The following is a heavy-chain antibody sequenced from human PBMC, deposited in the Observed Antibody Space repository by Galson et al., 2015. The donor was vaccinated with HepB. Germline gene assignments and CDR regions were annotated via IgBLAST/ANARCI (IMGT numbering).Heavy chain of an antibody. CDR2: ISAYNGNT. D-gene: IGHD3-22*01. J-gene: IGHJ3*02. CDR1: GSTFTSYG. Sequence: QSGAEVTKPGTSVKVSCKASGSTFTSYGISWVRQAPGQGLEWMGRISAYNGNTNYAQKLQGRVTMTTDTSTSTAYMELRSLRSDDTAVYYCARVRPSSGWVIDAFDIWGQGTMVTVSS. V-gene: IGHV1-18*01. CDR3: ARVRPSSGWVIDAFDI.